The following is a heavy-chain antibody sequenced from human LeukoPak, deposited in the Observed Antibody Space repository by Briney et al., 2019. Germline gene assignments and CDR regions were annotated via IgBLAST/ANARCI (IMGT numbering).Heavy chain of an antibody. D-gene: IGHD6-19*01. CDR2: INPNSGGT. V-gene: IGHV1-2*02. CDR3: ARVSDQGEQWLADT. J-gene: IGHJ4*02. Sequence: ASVKVSCKASGYTFTGYYMHWVRHAPGQGLELMGWINPNSGGTNYAQKFQGRVTMTRDTSISTAYMELSRLRSDDTAVYYCARVSDQGEQWLADTWGQGTLVTVSS. CDR1: GYTFTGYY.